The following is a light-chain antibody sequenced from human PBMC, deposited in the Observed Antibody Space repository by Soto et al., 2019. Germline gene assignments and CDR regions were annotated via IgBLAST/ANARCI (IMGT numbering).Light chain of an antibody. CDR2: KAS. Sequence: DIQMTQSPSTLAASVGDRVTITCRASQSIRTWLAWYQQKPGKVPKVLIYKASSLESGVPSRFSGSGSGTEFTLTISSLQPDDFVTYYCQQYDSYSWTFGQGTKVEIK. V-gene: IGKV1-5*03. CDR1: QSIRTW. J-gene: IGKJ1*01. CDR3: QQYDSYSWT.